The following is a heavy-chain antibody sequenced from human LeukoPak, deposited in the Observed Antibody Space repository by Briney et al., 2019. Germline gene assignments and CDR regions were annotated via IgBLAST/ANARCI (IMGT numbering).Heavy chain of an antibody. Sequence: GGSLRLSCAASGFTFSTYGMHWVRQAPGTGLEWVAFIRSDGSIKYYADSVKGRFTISRDNSKNTLYVQMNSLRAEDTAVYYCAKALGPAMVRGVIDYWGQGPLVTVSS. V-gene: IGHV3-30*02. CDR3: AKALGPAMVRGVIDY. CDR2: IRSDGSIK. D-gene: IGHD3-10*01. CDR1: GFTFSTYG. J-gene: IGHJ4*02.